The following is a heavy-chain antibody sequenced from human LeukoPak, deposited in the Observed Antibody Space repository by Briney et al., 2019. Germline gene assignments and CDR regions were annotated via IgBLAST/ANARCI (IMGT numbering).Heavy chain of an antibody. D-gene: IGHD3-16*01. J-gene: IGHJ4*02. CDR1: GGSISSTSYY. CDR2: INYSGST. CDR3: ARHGDLAY. Sequence: PSETLSLTCTVSGGSISSTSYYWGWIRQPPGEGLEWLGSINYSGSTFYNPSLKIRVTMSMDTSKNQFSLKLSSVTAADMAVYYCARHGDLAYWGQGTLVTVSS. V-gene: IGHV4-39*01.